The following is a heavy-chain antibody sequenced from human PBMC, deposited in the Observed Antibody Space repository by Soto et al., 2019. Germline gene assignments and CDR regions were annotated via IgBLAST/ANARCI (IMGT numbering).Heavy chain of an antibody. J-gene: IGHJ4*02. CDR1: GFSLSTSGVG. Sequence: QITLKESGPTLVKPTQTLTLTCTFSGFSLSTSGVGVGWIRQPPGKALEWLALIYWDDDKHYSPSLKSRLTITRDTTKHQVVLTMTNIDPVDTATYYCAHSYTAMTKTPFDYWGQGTLVTVSS. CDR2: IYWDDDK. CDR3: AHSYTAMTKTPFDY. V-gene: IGHV2-5*02. D-gene: IGHD5-18*01.